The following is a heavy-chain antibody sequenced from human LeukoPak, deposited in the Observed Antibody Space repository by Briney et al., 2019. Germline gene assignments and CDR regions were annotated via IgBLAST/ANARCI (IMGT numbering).Heavy chain of an antibody. V-gene: IGHV4-34*01. Sequence: SETLSLTCAVYGGSFSGYYWSWIRQPPGKGVEWIGEINHSGSTNYHPSLKSRVTISVDTSKNQFSLKLSPVTAADTAVYYCARGVPIRNTLDYWGQGTLVTVSS. CDR1: GGSFSGYY. J-gene: IGHJ4*02. CDR2: INHSGST. CDR3: ARGVPIRNTLDY. D-gene: IGHD2-2*02.